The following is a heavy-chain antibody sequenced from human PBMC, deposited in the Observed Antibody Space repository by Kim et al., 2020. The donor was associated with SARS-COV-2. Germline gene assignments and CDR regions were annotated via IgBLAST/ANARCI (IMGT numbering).Heavy chain of an antibody. CDR2: ISSSSSYI. CDR1: GFTFSSYS. D-gene: IGHD3-3*01. Sequence: GGSLRLSCAASGFTFSSYSMNWVRQASGKGLEWVSSISSSSSYIYYADSVKGRFTISRDNAKNSLYLQMNSLRAEDTAVYYCARDLPLHYDFWSGYYSGSLIDCWGQGTLVTVSS. CDR3: ARDLPLHYDFWSGYYSGSLIDC. J-gene: IGHJ4*02. V-gene: IGHV3-21*01.